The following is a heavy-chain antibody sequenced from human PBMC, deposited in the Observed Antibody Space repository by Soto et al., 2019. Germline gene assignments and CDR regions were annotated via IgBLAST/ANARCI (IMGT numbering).Heavy chain of an antibody. Sequence: SVKASCKACGGSFSSDAITWVRQAPGQGLGWIGEIIPMFDTTNYAPEFQGRVTITADTATTTVYMEVNRLTPDDTAVYYCAREVLTETNLEYFDFCGQGALVTVSS. CDR1: GGSFSSDA. J-gene: IGHJ4*02. CDR3: AREVLTETNLEYFDF. CDR2: IIPMFDTT. V-gene: IGHV1-69*06. D-gene: IGHD3-3*01.